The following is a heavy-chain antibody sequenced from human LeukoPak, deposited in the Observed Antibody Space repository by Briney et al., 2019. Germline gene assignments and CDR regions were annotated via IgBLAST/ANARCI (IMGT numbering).Heavy chain of an antibody. Sequence: GGSLRLSCAASGFSFTTYWMSWVHQAPGKGLEWVANINQDGTEKYYVDSVKGRFTISRDNAKNSLYLQMNSLRAEGTAVYYCATFGSGSHDYWGQGTLVTVSS. CDR3: ATFGSGSHDY. D-gene: IGHD3-10*01. V-gene: IGHV3-7*03. J-gene: IGHJ4*02. CDR1: GFSFTTYW. CDR2: INQDGTEK.